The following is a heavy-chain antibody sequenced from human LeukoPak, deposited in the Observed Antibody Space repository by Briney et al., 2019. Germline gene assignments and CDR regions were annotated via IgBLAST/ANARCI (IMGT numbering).Heavy chain of an antibody. V-gene: IGHV4-4*07. D-gene: IGHD6-13*01. Sequence: SEILSLTCTVSGSSISSYYWSWIRQPAGKGLEWIGHIYNSGSTNYNPSLKGRVTMSVATSKNQFSLHLSSVTAADTAVYYCARSAFLVTAPGLYYFDYWGQGTLVAVSS. CDR2: IYNSGST. J-gene: IGHJ4*02. CDR1: GSSISSYY. CDR3: ARSAFLVTAPGLYYFDY.